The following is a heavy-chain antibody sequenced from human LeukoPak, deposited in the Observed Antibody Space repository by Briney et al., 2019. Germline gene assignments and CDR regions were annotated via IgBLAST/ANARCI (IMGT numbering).Heavy chain of an antibody. CDR1: GFSFSRYS. D-gene: IGHD2-2*01. Sequence: QPGGSLRLSCAASGFSFSRYSMNWVRQVPGKGLEWVSVIYSGGSTYYADSVKGRFTISRDNSKNTLYLQMNSLRAEDTAVYYCARERRIVVVPGRSYYYYMDVWGKGTTVTVSS. J-gene: IGHJ6*03. CDR3: ARERRIVVVPGRSYYYYMDV. V-gene: IGHV3-66*02. CDR2: IYSGGST.